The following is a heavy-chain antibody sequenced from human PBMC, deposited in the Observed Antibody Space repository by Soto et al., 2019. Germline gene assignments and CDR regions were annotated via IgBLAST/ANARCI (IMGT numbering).Heavy chain of an antibody. CDR3: AKDRENIVVLPAAIRTYYYYYDMDV. J-gene: IGHJ6*02. V-gene: IGHV3-30*18. CDR2: ISYDGTNK. CDR1: GFTFSSYG. Sequence: PGGSLRLSCAASGFTFSSYGMHWVRQAPGKGLEWVAVISYDGTNKYYADSVKGRFTISRDNSKNTLYLQMNSLRAEDTAVYYCAKDRENIVVLPAAIRTYYYYYDMDVWGQGTTVTVSS. D-gene: IGHD2-2*01.